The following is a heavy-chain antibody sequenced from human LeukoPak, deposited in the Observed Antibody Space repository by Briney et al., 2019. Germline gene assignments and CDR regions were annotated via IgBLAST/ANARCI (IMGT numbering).Heavy chain of an antibody. CDR1: RFTFSSYW. CDR2: INSDGRST. Sequence: GGSLRLSCAASRFTFSSYWMHWVRQAPGKGLVWVSRINSDGRSTSYADSVKGRFTISRDNAKNTLYLQMNSLRAEDTAVYYCATSTYCSGGSCYSRTFQYWGQGTLVTVSS. J-gene: IGHJ4*02. D-gene: IGHD2-15*01. CDR3: ATSTYCSGGSCYSRTFQY. V-gene: IGHV3-74*01.